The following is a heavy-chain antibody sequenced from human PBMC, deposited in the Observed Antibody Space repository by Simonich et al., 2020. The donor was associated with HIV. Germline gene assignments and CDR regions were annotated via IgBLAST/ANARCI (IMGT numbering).Heavy chain of an antibody. Sequence: EVQLVESGGGLVQPGRSLRLSCAASGFTFEDYAMHWVRQAPGKGLVWVSGSSGNSGSTGNAESVEGRFTISRDNAKNSMYLKMHSPRAEDMALYYCEKGPVYSYGNYFDYWGQGPLVTVSS. CDR3: EKGPVYSYGNYFDY. CDR1: GFTFEDYA. D-gene: IGHD5-18*01. J-gene: IGHJ4*02. CDR2: SSGNSGST. V-gene: IGHV3-9*03.